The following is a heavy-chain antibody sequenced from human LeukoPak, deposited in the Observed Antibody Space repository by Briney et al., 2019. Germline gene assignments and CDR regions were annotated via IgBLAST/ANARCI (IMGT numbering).Heavy chain of an antibody. Sequence: GGSLRLSCAASGFTFSDFDMSWIRLAPGKGLEWVSYISSSGSTIYYADSVKGRSTISRDNAKNSLYLQMNSLRAEDTAVYYCARDRLYDSSGYSDYWGQGTLVTVSS. CDR2: ISSSGSTI. CDR1: GFTFSDFD. J-gene: IGHJ4*02. V-gene: IGHV3-11*01. CDR3: ARDRLYDSSGYSDY. D-gene: IGHD3-22*01.